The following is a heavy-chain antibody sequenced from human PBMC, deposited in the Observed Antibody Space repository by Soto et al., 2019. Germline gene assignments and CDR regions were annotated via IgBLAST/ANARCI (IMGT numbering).Heavy chain of an antibody. CDR2: ISGSGGST. Sequence: PGGSLRLSCAASGFTFSSYAMTWVRQAPGKGLEWVSGISGSGGSTYYADSVKGRFTISRDNSKNTLYLQMNSLRAEDTAVYYCAKDPWSDYYDSSGYHYGYFDYWGQGTLVTVSS. CDR3: AKDPWSDYYDSSGYHYGYFDY. V-gene: IGHV3-23*01. CDR1: GFTFSSYA. D-gene: IGHD3-22*01. J-gene: IGHJ4*02.